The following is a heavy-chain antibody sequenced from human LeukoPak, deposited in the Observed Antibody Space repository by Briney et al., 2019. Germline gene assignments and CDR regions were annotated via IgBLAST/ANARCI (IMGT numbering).Heavy chain of an antibody. V-gene: IGHV3-7*01. CDR1: GFTFNKYW. J-gene: IGHJ4*01. D-gene: IGHD6-19*01. CDR3: VRDVSSGWAFDY. Sequence: GGPLTLSCSASGFTFNKYWMSWIRQLPGQGLEWVANVNQDGTQKYYVDSVKGRFTNSRDNARNLLYLQMNSLRAEDTAVYYCVRDVSSGWAFDYWGHGTLVTVSS. CDR2: VNQDGTQK.